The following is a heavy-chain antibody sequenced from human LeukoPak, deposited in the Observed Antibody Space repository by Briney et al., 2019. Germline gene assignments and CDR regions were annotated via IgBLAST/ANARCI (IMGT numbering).Heavy chain of an antibody. D-gene: IGHD3-3*01. CDR2: IYYSGST. V-gene: IGHV4-39*01. CDR1: GGSISSSNYY. J-gene: IGHJ6*03. Sequence: SETLSLTCTVSGGSISSSNYYWGWIRQPPGKGLEWIGSIYYSGSTYYNPSLKSRVTISVDTSKNQFSLKLSSVTAADTAVYYCATINFGSYYYYYMDVWGKGTTVTVSS. CDR3: ATINFGSYYYYYMDV.